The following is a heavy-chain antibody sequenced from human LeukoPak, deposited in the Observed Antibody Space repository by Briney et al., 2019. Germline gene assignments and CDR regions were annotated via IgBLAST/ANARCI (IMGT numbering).Heavy chain of an antibody. D-gene: IGHD6-19*01. CDR2: ISSSGSTI. V-gene: IGHV3-48*03. Sequence: PGGSLRLSCAASGFTFSSYEMNWVRQAPGQGLEWASYISSSGSTIYYADSVKGRFTISRDNSKNSLYLLMNSLRAEDTAVYYCARVKGSGWYAVDSWGQGSPVTASS. CDR1: GFTFSSYE. CDR3: ARVKGSGWYAVDS. J-gene: IGHJ4*02.